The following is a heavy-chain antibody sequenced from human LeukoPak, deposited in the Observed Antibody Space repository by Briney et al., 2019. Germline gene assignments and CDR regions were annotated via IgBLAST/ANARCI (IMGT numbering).Heavy chain of an antibody. D-gene: IGHD6-13*01. Sequence: GGSLRLSCAASGFTFSSYAMSWVRQAPGKGLEWVSAISGSGGSTYYADSVKGRYTISRDNSKNTLYLQMNSLRAEDTAVYYCAKVGAAAGTRYFDYWGQGTLVTVSS. V-gene: IGHV3-23*01. J-gene: IGHJ4*02. CDR2: ISGSGGST. CDR1: GFTFSSYA. CDR3: AKVGAAAGTRYFDY.